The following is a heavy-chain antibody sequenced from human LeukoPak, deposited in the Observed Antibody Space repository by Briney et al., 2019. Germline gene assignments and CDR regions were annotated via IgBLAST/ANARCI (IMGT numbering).Heavy chain of an antibody. V-gene: IGHV3-7*01. CDR3: ARDVWRWSVWFGP. D-gene: IGHD2-21*01. CDR2: IKQDGSEK. Sequence: PGGSLRLSCSASGFTFSSYEMNWVRQAPGKGLEWVANIKQDGSEKYYVDSVKGRFTISRDNAKNSLYLQMNSLRAEDTAVYYCARDVWRWSVWFGPWGQGTLVTVSS. CDR1: GFTFSSYE. J-gene: IGHJ5*02.